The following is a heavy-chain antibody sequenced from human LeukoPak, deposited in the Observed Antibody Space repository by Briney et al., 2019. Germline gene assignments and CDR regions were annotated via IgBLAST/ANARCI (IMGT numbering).Heavy chain of an antibody. CDR3: AREWDYDYVWGSYRIFDY. V-gene: IGHV4-59*01. Sequence: PSETLSLTCTVSGGSISSYYWSWIRQPPGKGLEWIGYIYYSGSTNYNPSLKSRVTISVDTSKNQLSLKLSSVTAADTAVYYCAREWDYDYVWGSYRIFDYWGQGTLVTVSS. CDR2: IYYSGST. D-gene: IGHD3-16*02. CDR1: GGSISSYY. J-gene: IGHJ4*02.